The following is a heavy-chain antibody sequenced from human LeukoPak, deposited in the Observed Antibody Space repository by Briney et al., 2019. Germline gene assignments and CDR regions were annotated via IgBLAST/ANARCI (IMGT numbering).Heavy chain of an antibody. D-gene: IGHD5-12*01. CDR1: GFTFSNYA. Sequence: GGSLRLSCAASGFTFSNYAMNWVRQAPGKGLEWVSVLIGSSGTTYYADSVKGRFTISRDNSKSTLYLQMNSLRAEDTAIYCFAKGGYDYIEIGYFDSWGQGTLVTVSS. CDR3: AKGGYDYIEIGYFDS. V-gene: IGHV3-23*01. J-gene: IGHJ4*02. CDR2: LIGSSGTT.